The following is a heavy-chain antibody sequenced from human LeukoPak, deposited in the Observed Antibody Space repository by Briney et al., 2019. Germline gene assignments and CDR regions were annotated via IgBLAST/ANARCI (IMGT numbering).Heavy chain of an antibody. CDR1: GYTFTSYA. D-gene: IGHD2-15*01. J-gene: IGHJ4*02. CDR2: INAGNGNT. CDR3: ARGYCSGGSCYGVDY. Sequence: WASVKVSCKASGYTFTSYAMHWVRQAPGQRLEWMGWINAGNGNTKYSQKFQGRVTITRDTSASTAYMELSSLRSEDTAVYYCARGYCSGGSCYGVDYWGQGTLVTVSS. V-gene: IGHV1-3*01.